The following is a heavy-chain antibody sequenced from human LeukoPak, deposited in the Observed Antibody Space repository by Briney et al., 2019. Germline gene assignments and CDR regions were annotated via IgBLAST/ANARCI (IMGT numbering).Heavy chain of an antibody. V-gene: IGHV3-23*01. D-gene: IGHD2-2*01. CDR3: ARAKWDCSSTSCALGDY. Sequence: GGSLRLSCAASGFTFSSYAMSWVRQAPGKGLEWVSAISDSGVTTYYADSVKGRFTISRDNSKNTLYLQMNSLRAEDTAVYYCARAKWDCSSTSCALGDYWGQGTLVTVSS. CDR2: ISDSGVTT. CDR1: GFTFSSYA. J-gene: IGHJ4*02.